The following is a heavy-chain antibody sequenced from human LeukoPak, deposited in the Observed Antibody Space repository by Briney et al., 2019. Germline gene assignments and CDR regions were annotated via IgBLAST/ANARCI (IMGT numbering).Heavy chain of an antibody. CDR2: MYYSGST. V-gene: IGHV4-39*01. D-gene: IGHD2-21*01. Sequence: TSETLSLTCTVSGGSISSSTYCWSWVRQPPGKGLVWIGCMYYSGSTYYSSSLKGRVTISLDTPRNQFSLRLNSVTASDTAVYYCARHIAYHANLGYWGQGTLVTVSS. J-gene: IGHJ4*02. CDR1: GGSISSSTYC. CDR3: ARHIAYHANLGY.